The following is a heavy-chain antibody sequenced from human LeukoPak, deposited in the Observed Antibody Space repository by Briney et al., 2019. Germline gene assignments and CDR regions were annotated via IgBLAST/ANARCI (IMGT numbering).Heavy chain of an antibody. CDR2: ISAYNGNT. CDR3: ARGGVEMEDTAMVPFDY. J-gene: IGHJ4*02. V-gene: IGHV1-18*01. Sequence: ASVKVSCKASGYTFTSYGISWVRQAPGQGLEWMGWISAYNGNTNYAQKLQGRVTMTTDTSTSTAYMELRSLRSDDTAVYYCARGGVEMEDTAMVPFDYWGQGTLVTVSS. D-gene: IGHD5-18*01. CDR1: GYTFTSYG.